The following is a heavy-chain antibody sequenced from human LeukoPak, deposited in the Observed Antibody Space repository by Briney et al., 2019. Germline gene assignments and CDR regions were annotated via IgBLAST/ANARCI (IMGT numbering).Heavy chain of an antibody. CDR2: IWYDGSNK. CDR3: ARDSGIVVVPAAIRYYYGMDV. CDR1: GFTFSSYG. J-gene: IGHJ6*02. V-gene: IGHV3-33*01. Sequence: GRSLRLSCAASGFTFSSYGMHWVRQAPGKGLEWVAVIWYDGSNKYYADSVKGRFTISRDNSKNTLYLQMNSLRAEDTAVYYCARDSGIVVVPAAIRYYYGMDVWGQGTTVTVSS. D-gene: IGHD2-2*01.